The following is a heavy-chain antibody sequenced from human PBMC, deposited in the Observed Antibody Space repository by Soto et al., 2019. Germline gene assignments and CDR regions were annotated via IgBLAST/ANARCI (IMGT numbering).Heavy chain of an antibody. CDR3: ARALSRSVGGVIVPDYYYYYMDV. CDR2: IYSGGST. Sequence: GGSLRLSCAASGFTVSSNYMSWVRQAPGKGLEWVSVIYSGGSTYYAGSVKGRFTISRDNSKNTLYLQMNSLRAEDTAAYYCARALSRSVGGVIVPDYYYYYMDVWGKGTTVTVSS. D-gene: IGHD3-16*02. J-gene: IGHJ6*03. CDR1: GFTVSSNY. V-gene: IGHV3-66*01.